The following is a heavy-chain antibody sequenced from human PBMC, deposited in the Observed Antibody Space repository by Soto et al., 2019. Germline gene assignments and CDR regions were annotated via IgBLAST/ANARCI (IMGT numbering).Heavy chain of an antibody. CDR2: IIPIFGTS. D-gene: IGHD3-9*01. V-gene: IGHV1-69*01. CDR3: VRGKMREMAKILRDNWFDP. CDR1: GVTFNNHA. J-gene: IGHJ5*02. Sequence: QVQLVQSGAEVKKPGSSVKVSCKASGVTFNNHAINWVRQAPGQGLEWMGGIIPIFGTSNYAQKFQGRVPITADESTRTAYMELSSLRSEDTDVYYCVRGKMREMAKILRDNWFDPWGQGTLVTVSS.